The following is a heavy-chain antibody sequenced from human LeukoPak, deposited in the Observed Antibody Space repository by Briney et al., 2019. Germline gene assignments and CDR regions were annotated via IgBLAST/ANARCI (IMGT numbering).Heavy chain of an antibody. CDR3: ARLGIYYDSSGYYDY. J-gene: IGHJ4*02. Sequence: ASVKVSFTASGYTFTSYGISWVRQAPGQGLEWMGWISAYNGNTNYAQKLQGRVTMTTDTSTSTAYMELRSLRSDDTAVYYCARLGIYYDSSGYYDYWGQGTLVTVSS. D-gene: IGHD3-22*01. CDR2: ISAYNGNT. CDR1: GYTFTSYG. V-gene: IGHV1-18*01.